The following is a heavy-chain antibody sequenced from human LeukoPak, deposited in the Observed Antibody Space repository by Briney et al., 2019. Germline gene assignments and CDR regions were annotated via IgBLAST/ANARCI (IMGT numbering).Heavy chain of an antibody. CDR3: ARGLHWNDFNWFDS. D-gene: IGHD1-1*01. J-gene: IGHJ5*01. CDR1: GFTFTNFW. CDR2: IQTDGST. V-gene: IGHV3-74*01. Sequence: GGSLRLSCAASGFTFTNFWMNWVRQTPGKGLMWVSRIQTDGSTRYAESVKGRFIISRDNAKNTVYLQMNTLSAEDTAIYYCARGLHWNDFNWFDSWGQGTLVTVSS.